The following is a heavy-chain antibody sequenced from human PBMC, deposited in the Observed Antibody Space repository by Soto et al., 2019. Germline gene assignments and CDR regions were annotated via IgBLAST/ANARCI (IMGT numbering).Heavy chain of an antibody. CDR3: ATRGMSLCSYDGMDV. CDR1: GYTFTSYA. D-gene: IGHD3-10*01. Sequence: QVQLVQSGAEVKKPGASVKVSCKASGYTFTSYAMHWVRQAPGQRREWMGWINAGNGNTKYSQKFQGRVTITRDTGASTAYMELSSLRSEDTAVYYCATRGMSLCSYDGMDVWGQGTTGTVSS. J-gene: IGHJ6*02. V-gene: IGHV1-3*01. CDR2: INAGNGNT.